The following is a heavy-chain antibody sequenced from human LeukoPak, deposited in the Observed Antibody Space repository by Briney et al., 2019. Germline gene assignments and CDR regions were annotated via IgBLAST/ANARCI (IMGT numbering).Heavy chain of an antibody. CDR2: ISHDGVKA. CDR1: GFAFSDFA. J-gene: IGHJ6*03. CDR3: ARESPGYCSSTSCYYYYMDV. V-gene: IGHV3-30*04. D-gene: IGHD2-2*01. Sequence: GRSLRLSCAASGFAFSDFAMHWVRQAPGKVLEWVAVISHDGVKAYYADSVKGRFTISRDNAKNSLYLQMNSLRAEDTAVYYCARESPGYCSSTSCYYYYMDVWGKGTTVTVSS.